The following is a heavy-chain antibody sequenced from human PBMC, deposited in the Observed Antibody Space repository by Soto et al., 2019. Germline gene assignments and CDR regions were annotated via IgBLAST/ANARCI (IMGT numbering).Heavy chain of an antibody. CDR1: GGTFSSYA. Sequence: QVQLVQSGAEVKKPGSSVKVSCKASGGTFSSYAISWVRQAPGQGLEWMGGIIPIFGTANYAQKFQGRVTITADESTSTAYMELSSLRSEDTAVYYCAREGRYYYGSGSPLWTDYGMDVWGQGTTVTVSS. CDR2: IIPIFGTA. CDR3: AREGRYYYGSGSPLWTDYGMDV. V-gene: IGHV1-69*12. D-gene: IGHD3-10*01. J-gene: IGHJ6*02.